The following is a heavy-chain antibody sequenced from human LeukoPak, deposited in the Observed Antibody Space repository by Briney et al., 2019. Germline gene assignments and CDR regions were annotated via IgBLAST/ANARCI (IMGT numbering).Heavy chain of an antibody. CDR3: ARHRAEMATITDDTFDM. D-gene: IGHD5-24*01. CDR2: FYTSGNT. V-gene: IGHV4-4*09. Sequence: ASETLSLTCSVSGTSITPYSWSWIRQPPGRGLEWIGYFYTSGNTHQNPSLKSRVTMSIDASKNQFSLRLSSMTAADTAVYYCARHRAEMATITDDTFDMWGQGTMVTVSS. J-gene: IGHJ3*02. CDR1: GTSITPYS.